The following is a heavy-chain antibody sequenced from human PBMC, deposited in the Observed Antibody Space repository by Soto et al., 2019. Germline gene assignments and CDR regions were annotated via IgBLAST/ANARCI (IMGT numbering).Heavy chain of an antibody. CDR3: AKDRSSGWRGGGWFDP. CDR2: ISGSGGST. Sequence: EVQLLESGGGLVQPGGSLRLSCAASGFTFSSYAMSWVRQAPGKVLEWVSAISGSGGSTYYADSVKGRFTISGDNSKHTLYLQMNSLRAEDTAVYYCAKDRSSGWRGGGWFDPWGQGTLVTVSS. CDR1: GFTFSSYA. J-gene: IGHJ5*02. D-gene: IGHD6-19*01. V-gene: IGHV3-23*01.